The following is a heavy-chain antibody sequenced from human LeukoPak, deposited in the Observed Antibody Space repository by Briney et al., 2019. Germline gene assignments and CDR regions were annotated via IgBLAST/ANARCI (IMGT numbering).Heavy chain of an antibody. V-gene: IGHV4-31*03. CDR2: IYYSGST. Sequence: SQTLSLTCTVSGGSISSGGYYWSWIRQHPGKGLEWIGYIYYSGSTYYNPSLKGRVTISVDTSKNQFSLKLSSVTAADTAVYYCAREGSTGTTRWGQGTLVTVSS. J-gene: IGHJ4*02. CDR3: AREGSTGTTR. CDR1: GGSISSGGYY. D-gene: IGHD1-1*01.